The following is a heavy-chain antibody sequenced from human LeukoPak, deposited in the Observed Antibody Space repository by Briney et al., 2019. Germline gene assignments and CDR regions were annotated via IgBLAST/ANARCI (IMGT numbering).Heavy chain of an antibody. V-gene: IGHV4-30-2*01. J-gene: IGHJ3*02. Sequence: SETLSLTCAVSGGSISSGGYSWSWIRQPPGKGLEWIGYIYHSGSTYYNPSLKSRVTISVDRSKNQFSLKLSSVTAADTAVYYCARAGDYDSSGYYYGGAFDIWGQGTVVTVSS. CDR1: GGSISSGGYS. D-gene: IGHD3-22*01. CDR2: IYHSGST. CDR3: ARAGDYDSSGYYYGGAFDI.